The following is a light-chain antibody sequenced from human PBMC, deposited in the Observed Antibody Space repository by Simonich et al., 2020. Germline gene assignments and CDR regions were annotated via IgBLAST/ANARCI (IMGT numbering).Light chain of an antibody. CDR3: QQYNNWPQT. CDR1: QSVSST. V-gene: IGKV3-15*01. CDR2: GAS. Sequence: EIVMTQSPATLSVSPGERATLSCRASQSVSSTLAWYQQKPGQAPRLLSYGASTRATGIPARFSGGGSGTEFTLTISSLQSEDFAVYYCQQYNNWPQTFGQGTKLEIK. J-gene: IGKJ2*01.